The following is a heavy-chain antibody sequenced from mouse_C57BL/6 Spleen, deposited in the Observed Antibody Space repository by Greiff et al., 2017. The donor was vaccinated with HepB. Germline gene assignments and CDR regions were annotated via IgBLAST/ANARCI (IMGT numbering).Heavy chain of an antibody. J-gene: IGHJ2*01. D-gene: IGHD1-1*01. CDR1: GYTFTRYG. CDR2: IYPRSGNT. CDR3: ARSVTTVVATDY. Sequence: VQLVESGAELARPGASVKLSCKASGYTFTRYGISWVKQGTGQGLEWIGEIYPRSGNTYYNEKFKGKATLTADKSSSTAYMELRSLTSEDSAVYFCARSVTTVVATDYWGQGTTLTVSS. V-gene: IGHV1-81*01.